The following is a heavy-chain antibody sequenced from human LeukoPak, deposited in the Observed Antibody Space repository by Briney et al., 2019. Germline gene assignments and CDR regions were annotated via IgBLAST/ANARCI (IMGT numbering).Heavy chain of an antibody. CDR1: GFTFDDYA. V-gene: IGHV3-9*03. J-gene: IGHJ4*02. CDR3: AKDGGYSGYDHFDY. Sequence: GGSLRLSCAASGFTFDDYATHWVRQAPGKGLEWVSGISWNSGSIGYADSVKGRFTISRDNAKNSLYLQMNSLRAEDMALYYRAKDGGYSGYDHFDYWGQGTLVTVSS. CDR2: ISWNSGSI. D-gene: IGHD5-12*01.